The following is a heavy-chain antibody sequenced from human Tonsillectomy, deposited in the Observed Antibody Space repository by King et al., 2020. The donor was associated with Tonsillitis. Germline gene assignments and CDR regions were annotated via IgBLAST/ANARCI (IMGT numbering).Heavy chain of an antibody. V-gene: IGHV3-30*04. J-gene: IGHJ3*02. CDR3: AVRRDCSDSNCYNAFYI. CDR1: AFTFRTYV. Sequence: VQLVESGGGVVQPGTSLRLSCEVSAFTFRTYVLDWFRQAPGKGLEWVAVISYDGKNKVYAESGKGRFTISRDNSKNTLFMQLNSLRPEDTAVYYCAVRRDCSDSNCYNAFYIWGQGTMVTVSS. D-gene: IGHD2-2*02. CDR2: ISYDGKNK.